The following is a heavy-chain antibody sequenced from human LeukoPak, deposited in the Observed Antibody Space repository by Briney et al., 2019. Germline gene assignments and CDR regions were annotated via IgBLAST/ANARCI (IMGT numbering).Heavy chain of an antibody. J-gene: IGHJ6*03. CDR3: AMGGDGAAAGNYYHYYMDV. CDR2: ISGSGGST. D-gene: IGHD6-13*01. CDR1: GFTFSSYA. V-gene: IGHV3-23*01. Sequence: GGSLRLSCAASGFTFSSYATSWVRQAPGKGLEWVSAISGSGGSTYYADSVKGRFTISRDNSKNTLYLEMNSLRAEDTAVYYCAMGGDGAAAGNYYHYYMDVWGKGTTVTVSS.